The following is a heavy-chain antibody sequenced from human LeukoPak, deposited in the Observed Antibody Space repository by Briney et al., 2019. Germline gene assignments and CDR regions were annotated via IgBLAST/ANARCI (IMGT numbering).Heavy chain of an antibody. CDR1: GFTFSDYY. CDR3: ARDLWRSGSWSFDY. D-gene: IGHD3-10*01. Sequence: QPGGSLRLSCAASGFTFSDYYMSWVRQAPGKELECVSVIFSGGDTYYADSVKGRFTISRDNSKNTLYLQMNNLRAEDTALYYCARDLWRSGSWSFDYWGQGTLVTVSS. V-gene: IGHV3-53*01. CDR2: IFSGGDT. J-gene: IGHJ4*02.